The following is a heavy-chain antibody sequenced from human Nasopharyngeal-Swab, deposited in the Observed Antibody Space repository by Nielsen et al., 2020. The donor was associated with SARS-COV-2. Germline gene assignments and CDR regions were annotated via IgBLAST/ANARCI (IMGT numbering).Heavy chain of an antibody. CDR3: ARDNVVVAAANYYGVDV. CDR2: INPSGGT. J-gene: IGHJ6*01. V-gene: IGHV1-46*01. Sequence: WVRQAPGQGVEWMGMINPSGGTKYTQKFQDRITMTRDTSTSTLYMEVARLRSDDTAVYYCARDNVVVAAANYYGVDVWGQGTTVTVSS. D-gene: IGHD2-15*01.